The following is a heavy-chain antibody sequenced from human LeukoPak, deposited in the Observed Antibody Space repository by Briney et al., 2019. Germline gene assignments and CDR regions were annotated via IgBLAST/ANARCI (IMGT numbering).Heavy chain of an antibody. J-gene: IGHJ4*02. Sequence: SETLSLTCTVSGGSISSGDYYWSWIRQPPGKGLEWIGYIYYSGSTYYNPSLKSRVTISVDTSKNQFSLKLSSVTAADTAVYYCARGRITIFGVVIIATNPLDYWGQGTLVTVSS. V-gene: IGHV4-30-4*08. D-gene: IGHD3-3*01. CDR3: ARGRITIFGVVIIATNPLDY. CDR2: IYYSGST. CDR1: GGSISSGDYY.